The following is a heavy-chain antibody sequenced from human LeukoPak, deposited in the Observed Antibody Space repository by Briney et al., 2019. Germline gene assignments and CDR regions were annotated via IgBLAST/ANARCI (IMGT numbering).Heavy chain of an antibody. D-gene: IGHD6-13*01. V-gene: IGHV3-48*01. CDR1: GFTFSSYS. CDR3: ARGGAAAGTSFFDY. CDR2: ISSSSSTI. J-gene: IGHJ4*02. Sequence: PGGSLRLSCAASGFTFSSYSMNWVRQAPGKGLEWVSYISSSSSTIYYADSVKGRFTISRDNAKNSLYLQMNSLRAEDTAVYYCARGGAAAGTSFFDYWGQGTLVTVSS.